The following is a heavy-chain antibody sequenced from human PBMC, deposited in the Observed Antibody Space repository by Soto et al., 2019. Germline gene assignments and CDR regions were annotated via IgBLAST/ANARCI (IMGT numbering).Heavy chain of an antibody. CDR3: AGRLQDYYYYGMDV. Sequence: GASVKGSCKASGFTFTSSAVQWGRQARGQRLEWIGWIVVGSGNTNYAQKFQERVTITRDMSTSTAYMELSSLRSEDTAVYYCAGRLQDYYYYGMDVWGQGTTVTVSS. V-gene: IGHV1-58*01. D-gene: IGHD4-4*01. CDR1: GFTFTSSA. J-gene: IGHJ6*02. CDR2: IVVGSGNT.